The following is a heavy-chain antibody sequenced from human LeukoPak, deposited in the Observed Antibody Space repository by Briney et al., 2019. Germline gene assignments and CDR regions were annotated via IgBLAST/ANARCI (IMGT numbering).Heavy chain of an antibody. CDR3: ARDPGSGSYLFQH. CDR2: INPNSGGT. D-gene: IGHD3-10*01. J-gene: IGHJ1*01. CDR1: GYTFTGYY. V-gene: IGHV1-2*02. Sequence: ASVKVSCKASGYTFTGYYMHWVRQAPGQGLEWMGWINPNSGGTNYAQKFQGRVTMTRDTSISTAYMELSGLKSDDTAVYYCARDPGSGSYLFQHWGQGTLVTVSS.